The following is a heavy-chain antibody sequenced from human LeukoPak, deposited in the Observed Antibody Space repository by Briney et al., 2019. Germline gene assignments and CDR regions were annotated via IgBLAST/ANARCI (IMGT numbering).Heavy chain of an antibody. CDR3: ATPNYYGSGSYYFDY. V-gene: IGHV3-11*01. Sequence: GGSLRLSCAASGFTFSDYDMSWMRQAPEKGLEWVSYISNSGSTIYYADSVKGRFTISRDNAKNSLYLQMNSLRTEDTALYYCATPNYYGSGSYYFDYWGQGTLVTVSS. CDR1: GFTFSDYD. D-gene: IGHD3-10*01. J-gene: IGHJ4*02. CDR2: ISNSGSTI.